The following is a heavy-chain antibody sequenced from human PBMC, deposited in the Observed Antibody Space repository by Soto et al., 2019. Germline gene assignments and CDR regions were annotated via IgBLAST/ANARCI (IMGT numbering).Heavy chain of an antibody. D-gene: IGHD3-9*01. CDR2: INTKTGGT. CDR1: GYIFTGYY. J-gene: IGHJ3*02. V-gene: IGHV1-2*02. Sequence: QVQLVQSGAEVKKPGASVKVSCKASGYIFTGYYIQWVRQAPGQGLEWMGWINTKTGGTKYAQKFQGRATMTRDTSINTADMEVSRLRSDDTAVYYCATDKVAFDMWGQGTMVTVSS. CDR3: ATDKVAFDM.